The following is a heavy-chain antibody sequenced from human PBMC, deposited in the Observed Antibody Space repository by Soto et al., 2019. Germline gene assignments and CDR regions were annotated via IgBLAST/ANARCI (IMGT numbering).Heavy chain of an antibody. V-gene: IGHV5-51*01. CDR1: VYSFTSYW. CDR2: IYPGDSDT. D-gene: IGHD2-2*01. CDR3: ARGVVPAATVGGWFDP. J-gene: IGHJ5*02. Sequence: ESLKISCKGSVYSFTSYWIGWVRQMPGKGLEWMGIIYPGDSDTRYSPSFQGQVTISADKSISTAYLQWSSLKASDTAMYYCARGVVPAATVGGWFDPWGQGTLVTVSS.